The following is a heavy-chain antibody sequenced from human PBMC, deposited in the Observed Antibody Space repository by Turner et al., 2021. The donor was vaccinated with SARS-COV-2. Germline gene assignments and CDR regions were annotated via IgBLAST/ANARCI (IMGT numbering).Heavy chain of an antibody. CDR1: GGSISSNYY. D-gene: IGHD3-22*01. CDR3: ATDYYDSSGYYYGGWFDP. Sequence: QLQLQESGPGLVKSSETLSLTCTVSGGSISSNYYWGWIRQPPGKRLEWIGSIYYSGSTYYNPSLKSRVTISVDTSKNQFSLKLSSVTAADTAVYYCATDYYDSSGYYYGGWFDPWGQGTLVTVSS. V-gene: IGHV4-39*02. J-gene: IGHJ5*02. CDR2: IYYSGST.